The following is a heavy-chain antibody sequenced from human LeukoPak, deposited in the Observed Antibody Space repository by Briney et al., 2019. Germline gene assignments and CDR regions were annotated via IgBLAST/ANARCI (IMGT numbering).Heavy chain of an antibody. CDR1: GFTLSDFL. CDR2: IRTKSEDATT. Sequence: PGGSLTLSYAASGFTLSDFLMIWVRQAPGRGLQWVGHIRTKSEDATTQYAAPVKGRFTVSRDDSKNTVYLQMDSLQSDDTAVDYCVKRWFDPWGQGALVTVSA. V-gene: IGHV3-15*01. J-gene: IGHJ5*02. CDR3: VKRWFDP.